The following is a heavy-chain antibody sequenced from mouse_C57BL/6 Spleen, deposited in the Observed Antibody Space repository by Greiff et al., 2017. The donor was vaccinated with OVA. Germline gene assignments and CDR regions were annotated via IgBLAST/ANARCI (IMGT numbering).Heavy chain of an antibody. CDR3: TFDGYSSFAY. V-gene: IGHV14-4*01. D-gene: IGHD2-3*01. CDR2: IDPENGDT. J-gene: IGHJ3*01. CDR1: GFNIKDDY. Sequence: EVKLMESGAELVRPGASVKLSCTASGFNIKDDYMHWVKQRPEQGLEWIGWIDPENGDTEYASKFQGKATITADTSSNTAYLQLSSLTSEDTAVYYCTFDGYSSFAYWGQGTLVTVSA.